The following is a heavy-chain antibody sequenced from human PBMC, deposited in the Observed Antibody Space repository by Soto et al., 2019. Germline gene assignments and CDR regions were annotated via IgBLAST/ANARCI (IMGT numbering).Heavy chain of an antibody. D-gene: IGHD3-22*01. J-gene: IGHJ4*02. V-gene: IGHV4-30-4*01. CDR3: VREIVDSFDSSGYPDQ. CDR1: GGSINSYTNY. CDR2: IYYSGTT. Sequence: SETLSLTCSVSGGSINSYTNYWSWIRQTPSRGLEWIGYIYYSGTTYYNPSLKSRVTISIDTSKNQFSLSLTSVVAADTVVYYCVREIVDSFDSSGYPDQWGQGTLVTVGS.